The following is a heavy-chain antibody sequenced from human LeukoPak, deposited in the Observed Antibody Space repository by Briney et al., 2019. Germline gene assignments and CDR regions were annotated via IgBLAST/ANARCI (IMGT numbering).Heavy chain of an antibody. CDR1: GFTFSSYS. CDR2: ISSSSSYI. CDR3: ARENPEGYYYMDV. D-gene: IGHD1-14*01. Sequence: GRSLRLSCAASGFTFSSYSMNWVRQAPGKGLEWVSSISSSSSYIYYADSVKGRFTISRDNAKNSLYLQMNSLRAEDTAVYYCARENPEGYYYMDVWGKGTTVTVSS. J-gene: IGHJ6*03. V-gene: IGHV3-21*01.